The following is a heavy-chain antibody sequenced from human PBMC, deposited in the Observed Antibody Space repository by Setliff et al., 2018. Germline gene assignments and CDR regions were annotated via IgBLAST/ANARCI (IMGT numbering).Heavy chain of an antibody. CDR3: ARASVVHAIAVGY. J-gene: IGHJ4*02. V-gene: IGHV4-61*09. CDR2: IYTSWST. Sequence: NPSETLSLTCTVSDDSINSRHYYWSWIRQPAGKGLEWLGQIYTSWSTNYNPSLKGRATLSIDASKKQFSLKLTSVTAADTAVYYCARASVVHAIAVGYWGQGTLVTVSS. CDR1: DDSINSRHYY. D-gene: IGHD2-15*01.